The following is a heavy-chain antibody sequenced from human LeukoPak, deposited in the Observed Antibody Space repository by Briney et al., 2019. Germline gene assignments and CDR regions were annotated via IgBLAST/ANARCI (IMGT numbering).Heavy chain of an antibody. J-gene: IGHJ6*02. CDR3: ARVWRTGAGGYYCYGMDV. CDR2: ISYDGSNK. V-gene: IGHV3-30-3*01. Sequence: GGSLRLSCAASGFTFSSYAMHWVRQAPGKGLEWVAVISYDGSNKYYADSVKGRFTISRDNSKNTLYLQMNSLRAEDTAVYYCARVWRTGAGGYYCYGMDVWGQGTTVTVSS. D-gene: IGHD3-16*01. CDR1: GFTFSSYA.